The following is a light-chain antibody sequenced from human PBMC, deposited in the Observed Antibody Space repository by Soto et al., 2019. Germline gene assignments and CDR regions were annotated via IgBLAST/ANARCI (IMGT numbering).Light chain of an antibody. CDR3: QQYGNSPLT. CDR1: QSVSSSY. CDR2: GAF. J-gene: IGKJ4*01. V-gene: IGKV3-20*01. Sequence: EIVFTQSPGPLSLSLGERATLSCRASQSVSSSYLAWYQQKPGQAPRLLIYGAFSRATGIPDRFSGSGSGTDCTLTSSSLEPKDFAVYYCQQYGNSPLTFGGGTKVKSK.